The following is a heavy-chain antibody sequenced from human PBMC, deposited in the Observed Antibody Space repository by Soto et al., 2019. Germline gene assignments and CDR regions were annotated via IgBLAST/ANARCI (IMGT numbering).Heavy chain of an antibody. Sequence: EAQLVESGGGLVQPGGSLRLSCAASGFTFSSYWMHWVRQAPGKGLVWVSRINSDGSSTSYADSVKGRFTISRDNAKNTLSLRMSSLRAEDTAVYYCARDRSMVRGVIIGWCDPLGQGTLVTVSS. CDR3: ARDRSMVRGVIIGWCDP. CDR2: INSDGSST. V-gene: IGHV3-74*01. D-gene: IGHD3-10*01. J-gene: IGHJ5*02. CDR1: GFTFSSYW.